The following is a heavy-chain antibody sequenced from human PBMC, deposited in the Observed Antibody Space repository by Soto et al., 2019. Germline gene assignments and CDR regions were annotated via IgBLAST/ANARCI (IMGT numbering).Heavy chain of an antibody. Sequence: PSETLSLTCTVSGGSISSGDYYWSWIRQPPGKGLEWIGYIYYSGSTYYNPSLKSRVTISVDTSKNQFSLKLSSVTAADTAVYYCAREFIVATRSGWFDPWGQGTLVTVPS. CDR3: AREFIVATRSGWFDP. J-gene: IGHJ5*02. V-gene: IGHV4-30-4*01. D-gene: IGHD5-12*01. CDR2: IYYSGST. CDR1: GGSISSGDYY.